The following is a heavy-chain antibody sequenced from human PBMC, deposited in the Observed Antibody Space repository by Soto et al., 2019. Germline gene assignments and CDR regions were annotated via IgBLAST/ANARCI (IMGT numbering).Heavy chain of an antibody. V-gene: IGHV3-64*01. Sequence: GGSLRLSCAASGFTFSSYAMHWVRQAPGKGLEYVSAISSNGGSTYYANSVKGRFTISRDNSKNTLYLQMGSLRAEDMAVYYCARVATVLRFLEPIDYWGQGTLVTVSS. D-gene: IGHD3-3*01. CDR3: ARVATVLRFLEPIDY. CDR1: GFTFSSYA. CDR2: ISSNGGST. J-gene: IGHJ4*02.